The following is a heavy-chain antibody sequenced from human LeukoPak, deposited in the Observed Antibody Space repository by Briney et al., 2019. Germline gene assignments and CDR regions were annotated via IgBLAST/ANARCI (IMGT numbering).Heavy chain of an antibody. CDR3: ARAYYYDSSGYYDDY. CDR2: INPNSGGT. J-gene: IGHJ4*02. V-gene: IGHV1-2*02. CDR1: GYTFTGYY. Sequence: ASVKVSCKASGYTFTGYYMHWVRQAPGQGLEWMGWINPNSGGTNYAQKFQGRVTMTRDTSISTAYMELSRLRSDDTAVYYCARAYYYDSSGYYDDYWGQGTLATVSS. D-gene: IGHD3-22*01.